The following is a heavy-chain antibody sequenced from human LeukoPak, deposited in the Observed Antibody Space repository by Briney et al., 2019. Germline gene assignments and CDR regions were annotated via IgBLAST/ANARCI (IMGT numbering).Heavy chain of an antibody. CDR2: IYYTGNT. V-gene: IGHV4-59*01. CDR1: GGSISSYY. D-gene: IGHD3-22*01. CDR3: ARDRDYDSSGYGTFDI. Sequence: PSETLSLTCTVSGGSISSYYWSWIRQPPGKGLEWIGYIYYTGNTNYNPSLKNRVSISVDTSNNQFSLKLNSVTAADAAVYYCARDRDYDSSGYGTFDIWGQGTMVTVSS. J-gene: IGHJ3*02.